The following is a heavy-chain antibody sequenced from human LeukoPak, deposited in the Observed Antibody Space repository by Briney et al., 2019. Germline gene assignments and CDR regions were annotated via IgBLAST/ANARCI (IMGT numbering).Heavy chain of an antibody. V-gene: IGHV4-39*01. CDR3: ARHRGTYGSGSYYAYYGMDV. D-gene: IGHD3-10*01. Sequence: SETLSLTCTVSGGSISSSSYSWGWIRQPPGKGLEWIGSIYYSGSTYYNPSLKSRVTISVDTSKNQLSLKLSSVTAADMAVYCCARHRGTYGSGSYYAYYGMDVWGQGTTVTVSS. CDR1: GGSISSSSYS. CDR2: IYYSGST. J-gene: IGHJ6*02.